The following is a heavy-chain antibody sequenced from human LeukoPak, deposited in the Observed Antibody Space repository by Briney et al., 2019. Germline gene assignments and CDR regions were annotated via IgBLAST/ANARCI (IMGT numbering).Heavy chain of an antibody. CDR3: ARWGGLRFLEWHFDY. D-gene: IGHD3-3*01. Sequence: ASVKVSCKASGGTFSSYAISWVRQAPGQGLEWMGWMNPNSGNTGYAQKFQGRVTMTRNTSISTAYMELSSLRSEDTAVYYCARWGGLRFLEWHFDYWGQGTLVTVSS. J-gene: IGHJ4*02. V-gene: IGHV1-8*02. CDR1: GGTFSSYA. CDR2: MNPNSGNT.